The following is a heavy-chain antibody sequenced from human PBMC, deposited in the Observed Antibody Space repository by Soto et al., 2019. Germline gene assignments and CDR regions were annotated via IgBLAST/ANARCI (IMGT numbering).Heavy chain of an antibody. J-gene: IGHJ4*02. CDR2: ISGSGGST. Sequence: EVQLLESGGALVQPGGSLRLSCAASGFTLSSYAMNWVRQAPGKGLEWVSAISGSGGSTYYADSVEGRFIISRDNSKNTLYLQMTSLRAEDTAVYYCAKDVSYGDPFVYWGQGTLVTVSS. CDR1: GFTLSSYA. CDR3: AKDVSYGDPFVY. V-gene: IGHV3-23*01. D-gene: IGHD4-17*01.